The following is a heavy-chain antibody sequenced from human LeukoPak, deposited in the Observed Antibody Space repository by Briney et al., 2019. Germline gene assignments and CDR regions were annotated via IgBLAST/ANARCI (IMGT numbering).Heavy chain of an antibody. D-gene: IGHD6-19*01. CDR2: ISYDGSNK. CDR1: GFTFSSYT. V-gene: IGHV3-30-3*01. Sequence: GGSLRLSCAASGFTFSSYTMHWVRQAPGKGLEWVAVISYDGSNKYYADSVKGRFTISRDNSKNTLYLQMNSLRAEDTAVYYCARGEQWLASEGFDYWGQGTLVTVSS. CDR3: ARGEQWLASEGFDY. J-gene: IGHJ4*02.